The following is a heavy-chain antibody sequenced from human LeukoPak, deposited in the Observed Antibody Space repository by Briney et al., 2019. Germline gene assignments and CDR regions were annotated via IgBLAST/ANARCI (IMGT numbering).Heavy chain of an antibody. CDR1: GFTFSIYA. Sequence: GGSLRLSCAASGFTFSIYAMSCVRQAPGKGLEWVSAISGSGGSTYYADSVKGRFTVSRDNSKNTLYLQMNSLRAEDTAVYYCARAAYGSSGSFDYWGQGTLVTVSS. J-gene: IGHJ4*02. CDR3: ARAAYGSSGSFDY. V-gene: IGHV3-23*01. CDR2: ISGSGGST. D-gene: IGHD3-22*01.